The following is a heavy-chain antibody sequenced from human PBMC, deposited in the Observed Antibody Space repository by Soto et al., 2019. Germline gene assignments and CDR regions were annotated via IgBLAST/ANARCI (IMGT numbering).Heavy chain of an antibody. J-gene: IGHJ6*02. Sequence: QVLLVQSGAEVKKPGSSVKVSCKASGGTFSSSAISWVRQVPGQGLEWMGGIIPIFRTPDYAQKFQGRVTITADEPTSPAYMELSRLRSEDTAVYYCARDKARPQIGGNYYYTMDVWGQGTTVIVSS. CDR2: IIPIFRTP. CDR3: ARDKARPQIGGNYYYTMDV. V-gene: IGHV1-69*12. CDR1: GGTFSSSA.